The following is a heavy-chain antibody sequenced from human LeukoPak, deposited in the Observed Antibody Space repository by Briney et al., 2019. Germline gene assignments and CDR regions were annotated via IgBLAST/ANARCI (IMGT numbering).Heavy chain of an antibody. V-gene: IGHV3-7*01. CDR3: TRDRDGMDV. CDR2: INQDGSEE. Sequence: WVRQAPGKGLEWVAHINQDGSEEHYMDSVKARFIISRDNAKNSLSLQMNSLRAEDMAVYYCTRDRDGMDVWGQGTTVTVSS. J-gene: IGHJ6*02.